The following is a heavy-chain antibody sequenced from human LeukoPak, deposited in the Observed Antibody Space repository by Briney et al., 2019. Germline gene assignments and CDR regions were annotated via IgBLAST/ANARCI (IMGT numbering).Heavy chain of an antibody. J-gene: IGHJ4*02. V-gene: IGHV3-23*01. Sequence: GGSLRLSCAASGFAFNNYAMTWVRQAPGKGLEWVSNVNDNGGQRHYADSGKGRFTISRDKSKITLFLQMDSLRVEDTAVYYCAKTQWKVGATDYFDYWGQGILVTVSS. CDR3: AKTQWKVGATDYFDY. CDR1: GFAFNNYA. D-gene: IGHD1-26*01. CDR2: VNDNGGQR.